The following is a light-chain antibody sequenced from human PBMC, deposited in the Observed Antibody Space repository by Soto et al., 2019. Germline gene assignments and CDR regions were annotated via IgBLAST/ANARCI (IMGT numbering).Light chain of an antibody. Sequence: EIVLTQSPATLSLSPGEGATLSCRASQSVSGYLAWYQQRPGQAPRLLIYDASKRATGVPARFSGSGSGTDFTLTISSLEAEDFGVYYCQQRPNGPPKLTFGGGTKVEIK. CDR3: QQRPNGPPKLT. CDR2: DAS. CDR1: QSVSGY. J-gene: IGKJ4*01. V-gene: IGKV3-11*01.